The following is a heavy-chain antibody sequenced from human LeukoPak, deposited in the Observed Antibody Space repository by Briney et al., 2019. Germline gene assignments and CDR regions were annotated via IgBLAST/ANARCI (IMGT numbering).Heavy chain of an antibody. J-gene: IGHJ6*03. V-gene: IGHV1-3*03. CDR1: GYTFTSYA. CDR2: INAGNGNT. Sequence: ASVKVSCKASGYTFTSYAMHWVRQAPGQRLEWMGWINAGNGNTKYSQEFQDRVTITRDTSASTAYMELSSLRSEDMAVYYCARARSFLSYMDVWGKGTTVTISS. CDR3: ARARSFLSYMDV. D-gene: IGHD3-10*01.